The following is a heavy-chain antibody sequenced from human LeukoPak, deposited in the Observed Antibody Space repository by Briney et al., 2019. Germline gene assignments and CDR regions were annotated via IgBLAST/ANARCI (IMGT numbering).Heavy chain of an antibody. CDR1: GFTFSRYW. CDR2: IKEDGGEE. J-gene: IGHJ4*02. CDR3: ARDHPMAVAGLIDY. D-gene: IGHD6-19*01. Sequence: GGSLRLSCAASGFTFSRYWMTWVRQAPGKGLEWVANIKEDGGEEYYVGSVKGRFTISRDNAKNSLYLQMNSLRVEDTAVYYCARDHPMAVAGLIDYWGQGTLVTVST. V-gene: IGHV3-7*01.